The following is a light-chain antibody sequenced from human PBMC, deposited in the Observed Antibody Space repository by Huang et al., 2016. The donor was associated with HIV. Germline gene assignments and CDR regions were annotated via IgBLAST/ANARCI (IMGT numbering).Light chain of an antibody. Sequence: DIQMTQSPSSLSASVGDRVTITCRASQSISNYLNWYQQKPGKAPKLLIYAASSLQSGVPSRFRGSGSGTDFTLTISSLQPEDFATYYCQQSYSTPWTFGQGTEVEIK. CDR1: QSISNY. CDR3: QQSYSTPWT. V-gene: IGKV1-39*01. CDR2: AAS. J-gene: IGKJ1*01.